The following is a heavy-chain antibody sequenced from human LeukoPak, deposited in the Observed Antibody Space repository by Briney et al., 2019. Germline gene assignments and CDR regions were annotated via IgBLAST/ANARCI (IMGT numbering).Heavy chain of an antibody. CDR2: IQYDGSNE. Sequence: GGSLRLSCAASGFTFSSYGMHWVRQAPGKGLEWVAYIQYDGSNEQYADSVKGRFSISRDSSKNILYLQMNSLRAEDTAVYYCASGDYYDSSGYASDYWGQGTLVTVSS. J-gene: IGHJ4*02. D-gene: IGHD3-22*01. CDR1: GFTFSSYG. V-gene: IGHV3-30*02. CDR3: ASGDYYDSSGYASDY.